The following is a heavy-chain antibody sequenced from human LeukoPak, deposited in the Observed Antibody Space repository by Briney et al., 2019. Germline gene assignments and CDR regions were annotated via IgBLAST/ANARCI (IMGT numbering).Heavy chain of an antibody. Sequence: SETLSLTCAVYGGSFSGYYWSWLRQPLGKGLEWIGEINHSGSTNYNPSLTSRVTISVDTSKNQFSLKLSSVTAADTAVYYCARGRWDQFDPWGQGTLVTVSS. CDR3: ARGRWDQFDP. D-gene: IGHD1-26*01. J-gene: IGHJ5*02. V-gene: IGHV4-34*01. CDR2: INHSGST. CDR1: GGSFSGYY.